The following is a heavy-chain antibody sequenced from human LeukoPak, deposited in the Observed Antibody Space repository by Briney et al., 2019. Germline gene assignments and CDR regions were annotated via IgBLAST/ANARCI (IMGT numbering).Heavy chain of an antibody. Sequence: SSETLSLTCAVYGGSFSGYYWSWIRQPPGKGLEWIGEINHSGSTNYNPSLKSRVTISVDTSKNQFSLKLSSVTAADTAVYYCARGQADPRWLHQGNDYWGQGTLVTVSS. V-gene: IGHV4-34*01. D-gene: IGHD5-24*01. CDR2: INHSGST. CDR3: ARGQADPRWLHQGNDY. J-gene: IGHJ4*02. CDR1: GGSFSGYY.